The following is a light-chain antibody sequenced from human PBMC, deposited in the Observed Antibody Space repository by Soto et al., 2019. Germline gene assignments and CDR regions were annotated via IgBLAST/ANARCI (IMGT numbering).Light chain of an antibody. Sequence: QSVLTQPASVSGSPGQSITISCTGNSGDVGGYNYVSWYQQHPGKAPKLMIYDVSNRPSGVSNRFSGSKSGNTASLTISGLQAEDEADYYCSSYTSSSTLHWVFGTGTEVTVL. CDR2: DVS. CDR3: SSYTSSSTLHWV. CDR1: SGDVGGYNY. V-gene: IGLV2-14*01. J-gene: IGLJ1*01.